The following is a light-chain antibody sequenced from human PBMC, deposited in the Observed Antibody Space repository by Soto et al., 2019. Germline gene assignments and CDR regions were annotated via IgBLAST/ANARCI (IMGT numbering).Light chain of an antibody. V-gene: IGLV2-14*01. J-gene: IGLJ2*01. CDR3: SSFTISRNTVI. Sequence: QSVLTQPPSVSAAPGQKVTISCSGTSSDVDGYNYVSWYQYHPGKAPKLMIYDVNNRPSGVPNRFSGSKSGNTASLTISGLQAEDEADYYCSSFTISRNTVIFGGGTKLTVL. CDR1: SSDVDGYNY. CDR2: DVN.